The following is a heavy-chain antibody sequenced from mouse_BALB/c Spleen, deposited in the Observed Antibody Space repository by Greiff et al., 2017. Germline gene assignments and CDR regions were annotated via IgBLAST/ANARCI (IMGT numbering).Heavy chain of an antibody. V-gene: IGHV3-2*02. CDR2: ISYSGST. CDR3: ARYSAYYGNYDYFDY. CDR1: GYSITSDYA. D-gene: IGHD2-10*01. J-gene: IGHJ2*01. Sequence: EVQLQQSGPGLVKPSQSLSLTCTVTGYSITSDYAWNWIRQFPGNKLEWMGYISYSGSTSYNPSLKSRISITRDTSKNQFFLQLNSVTTEDTATYYCARYSAYYGNYDYFDYWGQGTTLTVSS.